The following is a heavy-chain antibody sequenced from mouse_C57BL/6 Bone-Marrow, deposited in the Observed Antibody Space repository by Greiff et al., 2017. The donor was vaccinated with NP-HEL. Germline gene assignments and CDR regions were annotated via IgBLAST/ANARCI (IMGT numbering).Heavy chain of an antibody. J-gene: IGHJ4*01. CDR2: INSDGGST. V-gene: IGHV5-2*01. Sequence: EVKLMESGGGLVQPGESLKLSCESNEYEFPSHDMSWVRKTPEKRLELVAAINSDGGSTYYPDTMERRFIISRDNTKKTLYLQMSSLRSEDTALYYCARLVTTVAYDAMDYWGQGTSVTVSS. CDR3: ARLVTTVAYDAMDY. CDR1: EYEFPSHD. D-gene: IGHD2-2*01.